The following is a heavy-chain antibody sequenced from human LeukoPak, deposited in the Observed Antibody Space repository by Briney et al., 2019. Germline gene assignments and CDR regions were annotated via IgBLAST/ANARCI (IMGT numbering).Heavy chain of an antibody. CDR3: ARADRLDGGPYLIGP. D-gene: IGHD2-21*01. CDR2: INPNSGGT. Sequence: ASVKVSCKTSGYSFTDYYMHWVRQAPGQGLEWIGWINPNSGGTSSAQKFQGRVTMTRDTSITTVYMEVSWLTSDDTAIYYCARADRLDGGPYLIGPWGQRTLVTVSS. J-gene: IGHJ5*02. V-gene: IGHV1-2*02. CDR1: GYSFTDYY.